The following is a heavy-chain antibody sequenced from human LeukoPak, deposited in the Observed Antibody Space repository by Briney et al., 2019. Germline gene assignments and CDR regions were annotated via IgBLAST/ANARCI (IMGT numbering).Heavy chain of an antibody. J-gene: IGHJ6*03. V-gene: IGHV4-34*01. Sequence: SETLSLTCAVYGGSFSGYYWSWIRQPPGKGLEWIGEINHSGSTNCNPSLKSRVTISVDTSKNQFSLKLSSVTAADTAVYYCARVGYCSSTSCYEDMDVWGKGTTVTVSS. CDR2: INHSGST. CDR1: GGSFSGYY. D-gene: IGHD2-2*01. CDR3: ARVGYCSSTSCYEDMDV.